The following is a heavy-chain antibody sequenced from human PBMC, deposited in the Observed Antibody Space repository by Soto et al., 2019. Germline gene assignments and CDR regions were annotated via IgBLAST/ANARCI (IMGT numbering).Heavy chain of an antibody. CDR1: GGSTSSYY. CDR2: IYYSGTT. D-gene: IGHD3-22*01. V-gene: IGHV4-59*08. Sequence: SETLSLTCTVSGGSTSSYYWSWIRQPPGKGLEWIAYIYYSGTTNYNPSLKSRVTISIDTSKNQFSLKLSSVTAADTAVYYCARAGDDSSGYYYDYDYWGQGTLVTVSS. CDR3: ARAGDDSSGYYYDYDY. J-gene: IGHJ4*02.